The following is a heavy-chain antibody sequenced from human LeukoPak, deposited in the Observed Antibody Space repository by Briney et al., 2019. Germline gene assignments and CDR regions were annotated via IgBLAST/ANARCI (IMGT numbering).Heavy chain of an antibody. CDR2: INPSGGST. CDR3: ARGPRITLVRGGQWYHYMDV. Sequence: GASVKVSCKASGYTFANYYIHLVRQAPGQGLEWMGLINPSGGSTNYAQKFQGRVTMARDTSTSKVYMELSSLRSEDTAVYYCARGPRITLVRGGQWYHYMDVWGKGTTVTISS. CDR1: GYTFANYY. V-gene: IGHV1-46*01. D-gene: IGHD3-10*01. J-gene: IGHJ6*03.